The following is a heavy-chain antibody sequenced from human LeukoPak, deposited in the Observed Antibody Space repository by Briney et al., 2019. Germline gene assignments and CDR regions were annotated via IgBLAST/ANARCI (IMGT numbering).Heavy chain of an antibody. CDR2: ISGSGGST. CDR3: AKDERISIGNNLFYMDG. J-gene: IGHJ6*03. V-gene: IGHV3-23*01. Sequence: GGSLRLSCAASGFTFSSYAMSWVRQAPGKGLEWVSAISGSGGSTYYADSVKGRFTISRDNSKNTLYLQMNSLRAEDTAVYYCAKDERISIGNNLFYMDGCGEGTTVAHSS. D-gene: IGHD2/OR15-2a*01. CDR1: GFTFSSYA.